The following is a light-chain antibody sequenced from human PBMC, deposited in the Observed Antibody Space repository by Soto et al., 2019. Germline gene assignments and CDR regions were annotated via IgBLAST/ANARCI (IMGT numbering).Light chain of an antibody. Sequence: DMVLTQSPATLSLSPGESATLSCRASQSIGNSLAWYQQKPGQAPRLLIYDASNRATGIPARFSGSGSGTDFTLTISSLEPEDFVVYYCQRRSNWPPYTFGQGTKLEIK. V-gene: IGKV3-11*01. CDR3: QRRSNWPPYT. CDR2: DAS. CDR1: QSIGNS. J-gene: IGKJ2*01.